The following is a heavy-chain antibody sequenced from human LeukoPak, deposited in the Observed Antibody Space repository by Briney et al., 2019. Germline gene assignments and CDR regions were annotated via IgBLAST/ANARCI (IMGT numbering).Heavy chain of an antibody. CDR1: GFSFDEYA. J-gene: IGHJ3*02. CDR2: ISWNSDTI. V-gene: IGHV3-9*01. Sequence: GRSLRLSCAASGFSFDEYAMHWVRPGPGKGLEWVSGISWNSDTIDYADSVKGRFTISRDNAKNSLYPQMNNLGPEDTALYYCASAVAVGGTGAFDIWGQGTMVIVSS. D-gene: IGHD6-19*01. CDR3: ASAVAVGGTGAFDI.